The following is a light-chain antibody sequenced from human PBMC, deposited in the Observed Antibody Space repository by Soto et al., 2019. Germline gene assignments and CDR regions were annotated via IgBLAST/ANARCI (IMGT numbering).Light chain of an antibody. J-gene: IGKJ2*01. CDR3: QQYNKWPPGT. CDR2: GAS. V-gene: IGKV3D-15*01. Sequence: EIVMTQSPATLSVSPGERATLSCRASQSVSSNLAWYQQNPGQAPRLLIYGASTRATGIPARFSGSGSGTEFTLTISSLRSEDFAVYYCQQYNKWPPGTFGQGTKLEIK. CDR1: QSVSSN.